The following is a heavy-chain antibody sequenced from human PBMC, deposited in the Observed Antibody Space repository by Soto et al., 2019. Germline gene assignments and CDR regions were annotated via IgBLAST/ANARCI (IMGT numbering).Heavy chain of an antibody. Sequence: QITLKESGPTLVKPTQTLTLTCTISGFSLSTSGVGVGWLRQPPGKALDWLVLIYWDGDKRYSPSLKSRLTTTKDTSKNQVVRTLADTDPLHTATYYCVRLLGSGELTWRQGPLVTVSS. D-gene: IGHD3-10*01. CDR3: VRLLGSGELT. V-gene: IGHV2-5*02. CDR1: GFSLSTSGVG. CDR2: IYWDGDK. J-gene: IGHJ4*02.